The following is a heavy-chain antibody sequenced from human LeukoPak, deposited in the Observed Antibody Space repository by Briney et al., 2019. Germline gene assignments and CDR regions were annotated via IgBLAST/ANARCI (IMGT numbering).Heavy chain of an antibody. CDR1: GFTFSGYS. D-gene: IGHD4-17*01. CDR2: ISGSGGST. Sequence: GGSLRLSCAASGFTFSGYSMSWVRQAPGKGLEWVSAISGSGGSTYYADSVKGRFTISRDNSKNTLYLQMNSLRAEDTAVYYCAKSLGRGDSDDYWGQGTLVTVSS. J-gene: IGHJ4*02. CDR3: AKSLGRGDSDDY. V-gene: IGHV3-23*01.